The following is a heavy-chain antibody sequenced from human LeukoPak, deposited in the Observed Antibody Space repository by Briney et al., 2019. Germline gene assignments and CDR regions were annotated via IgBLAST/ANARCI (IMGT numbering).Heavy chain of an antibody. V-gene: IGHV4-59*01. J-gene: IGHJ3*02. Sequence: XTLXXXCXVSGGSISSYYWSWIRQPPGKGLEWIGYIYYSGSTNYNPSLKSRVTISVDTSKNQFSLKLSSVTAADTAVYYCGRAXEXDTXMVMGDAFDIWGQGTMVTVSS. D-gene: IGHD5-18*01. CDR2: IYYSGST. CDR1: GGSISSYY. CDR3: GRAXEXDTXMVMGDAFDI.